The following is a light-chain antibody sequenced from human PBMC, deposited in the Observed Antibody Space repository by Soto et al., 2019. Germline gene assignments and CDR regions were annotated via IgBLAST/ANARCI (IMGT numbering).Light chain of an antibody. J-gene: IGKJ2*01. CDR3: QQYGGSPYT. CDR2: GVS. V-gene: IGKV3-20*01. CDR1: QTINSG. Sequence: EIVLTQSPGTLSLSPGERATLSCRASQTINSGLAWYQHKRGQAPRLLIYGVSVRAIGIPDRFGGSGSGTDFTLTISRLEPEDFAVYFFQQYGGSPYTFGQGTKVEIK.